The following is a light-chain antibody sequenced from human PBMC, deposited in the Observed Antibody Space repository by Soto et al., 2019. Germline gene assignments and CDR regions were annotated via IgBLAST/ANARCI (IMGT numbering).Light chain of an antibody. J-gene: IGLJ1*01. Sequence: QSVLTQPPSASGTPGQKVTISCSGSSSNIGSKTVNWYQQLPGTAPKLLIFINNQRPARVPDRFSGSKSGTSASLAISGLPSDDEADYYCAAWDASLNGYVFGTGTKLPVL. CDR2: INN. V-gene: IGLV1-44*01. CDR1: SSNIGSKT. CDR3: AAWDASLNGYV.